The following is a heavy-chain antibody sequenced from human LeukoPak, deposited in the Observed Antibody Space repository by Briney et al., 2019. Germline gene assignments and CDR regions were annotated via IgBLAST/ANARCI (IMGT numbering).Heavy chain of an antibody. V-gene: IGHV3-21*01. CDR1: GFTFSSYS. CDR2: ISSSSSYI. D-gene: IGHD3-16*02. CDR3: ARDIRGPYVWGSYRPFDY. J-gene: IGHJ4*02. Sequence: PGGSLRLSCAASGFTFSSYSMNWVRQAPGKGLEWVSSISSSSSYIYYADSVKGRFTISRGNAKNSLYLQMNSLRAEDTAVYYCARDIRGPYVWGSYRPFDYWGQGTLVTVSS.